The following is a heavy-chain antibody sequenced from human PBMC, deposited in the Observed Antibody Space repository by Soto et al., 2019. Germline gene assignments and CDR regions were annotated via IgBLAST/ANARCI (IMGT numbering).Heavy chain of an antibody. J-gene: IGHJ5*02. Sequence: PSETLSLTCTDSGGSISSYYWSWIRQPPGKGLEWIGYIYYSRSTNCNPSLKSRVTISVDTSKNQVSLTLSSVTAADTAVYYCARVEWDLSIADSNWFDPWGQGTLVTVSS. CDR3: ARVEWDLSIADSNWFDP. CDR1: GGSISSYY. V-gene: IGHV4-59*01. CDR2: IYYSRST. D-gene: IGHD6-6*01.